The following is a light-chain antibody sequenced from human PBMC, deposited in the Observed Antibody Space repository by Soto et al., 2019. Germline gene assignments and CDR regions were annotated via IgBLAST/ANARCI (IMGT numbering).Light chain of an antibody. CDR1: SSDVGGYNY. CDR3: SSYRSSNTRVV. V-gene: IGLV2-14*01. J-gene: IGLJ2*01. Sequence: QSALTQPASVSGSPGQSITISCTGTSSDVGGYNYVSWYQRHPGKAPKLMIYEVSNRPSGVSNRFSGSKSGNTASLTISGLQAEDEADYYCSSYRSSNTRVVFGGGTQLTVL. CDR2: EVS.